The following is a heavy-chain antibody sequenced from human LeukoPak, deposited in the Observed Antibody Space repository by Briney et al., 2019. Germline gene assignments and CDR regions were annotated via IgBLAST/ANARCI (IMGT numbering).Heavy chain of an antibody. D-gene: IGHD1-14*01. CDR2: ISAYNGNT. Sequence: ASVKVSCKASGYTFTSYGISWVRQAHGQGLEWMGWISAYNGNTNYAQKLQGRVTMTTDTSTSTAYMELRSLRSDDTAVYYCARSIAGNYPRDYWGQGTLVTVSS. V-gene: IGHV1-18*01. CDR3: ARSIAGNYPRDY. J-gene: IGHJ4*02. CDR1: GYTFTSYG.